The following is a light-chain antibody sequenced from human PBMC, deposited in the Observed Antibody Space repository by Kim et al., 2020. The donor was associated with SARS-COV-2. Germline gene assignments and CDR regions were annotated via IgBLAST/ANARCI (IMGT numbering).Light chain of an antibody. CDR3: QSYDSSNYVV. J-gene: IGLJ2*01. Sequence: KTVTISCTRSSGSIASNYVQWYQQRPGSAPTTVIYEDNQRPSGVPDRFSGSIDSSFNSASLTISGLKTEDEADYYCQSYDSSNYVVFGGGTQLTVL. CDR1: SGSIASNY. CDR2: EDN. V-gene: IGLV6-57*03.